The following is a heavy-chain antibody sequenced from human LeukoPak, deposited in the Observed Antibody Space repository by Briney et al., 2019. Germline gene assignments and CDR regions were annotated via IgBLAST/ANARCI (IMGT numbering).Heavy chain of an antibody. CDR2: LYYSGNT. V-gene: IGHV4-59*01. Sequence: PSETLSLTCTVSGGSIRSNYWSWIRQSPGKGLEWIGYLYYSGNTNYNPSLKSRVTISGDTSKNQFSLKLTPVTAADTAVYYCARELAVAAHYYGMDVWGQGTTVTVSS. D-gene: IGHD6-19*01. J-gene: IGHJ6*02. CDR1: GGSIRSNY. CDR3: ARELAVAAHYYGMDV.